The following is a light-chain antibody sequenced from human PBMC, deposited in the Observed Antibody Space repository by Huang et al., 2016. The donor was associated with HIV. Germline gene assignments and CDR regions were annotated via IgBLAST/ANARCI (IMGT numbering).Light chain of an antibody. CDR3: QQSYSALSS. V-gene: IGKV1-39*01. Sequence: IQMTQSPTSLSASVGDRVSIVCRASQSITTYLNWYQQKPGKAPKLLISSASTLHSGVPSRFSGSGSGTEFTLTIRCLQLDDFATYYCQQSYSALSSFGPGTRL. CDR1: QSITTY. J-gene: IGKJ5*01. CDR2: SAS.